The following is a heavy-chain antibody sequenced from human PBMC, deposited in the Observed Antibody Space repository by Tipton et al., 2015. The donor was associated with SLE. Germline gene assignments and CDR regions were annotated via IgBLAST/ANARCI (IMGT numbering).Heavy chain of an antibody. CDR1: GSSITSSSHY. V-gene: IGHV4-39*01. D-gene: IGHD1-26*01. CDR3: ARRGVGATYWYFDL. J-gene: IGHJ2*01. CDR2: IYYSGSP. Sequence: TLSLTCSISGSSITSSSHYWGWIRQPPGKGLEWIGSIYYSGSPYYNPSLKSRVTISLDTSKNQFSLKLSSVTAADTAVYYCARRGVGATYWYFDLWGRGTLVTVSS.